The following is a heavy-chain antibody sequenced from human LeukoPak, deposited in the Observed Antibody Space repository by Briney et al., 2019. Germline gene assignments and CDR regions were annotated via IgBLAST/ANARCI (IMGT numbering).Heavy chain of an antibody. Sequence: GGSLRLSCAASGFTFSDYYMSWIRQAPGKGLEWVSYISSSGSTIYYAASVKGRFTISRDNAKNSLYLQMNSLRAEDTAVYYCARGEETYYDFWSGYPNDYWGQGTLVTVTS. CDR1: GFTFSDYY. J-gene: IGHJ4*02. CDR3: ARGEETYYDFWSGYPNDY. CDR2: ISSSGSTI. D-gene: IGHD3-3*01. V-gene: IGHV3-11*04.